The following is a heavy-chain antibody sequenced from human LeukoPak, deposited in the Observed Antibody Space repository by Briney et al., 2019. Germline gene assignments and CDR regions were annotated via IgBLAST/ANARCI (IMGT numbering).Heavy chain of an antibody. D-gene: IGHD6-13*01. J-gene: IGHJ4*02. CDR3: ARGGRYSDAYFDY. CDR1: GFTFSSYE. CDR2: INSNGGIT. V-gene: IGHV3-64*01. Sequence: PGGSLRLSCAASGFTFSSYEMNWVRQAPGKGLEYVSTINSNGGITYYANSVKGRFTISRDNSKKTLYLQMGSLRAEDMAMYYCARGGRYSDAYFDYWGQGTLVTVSS.